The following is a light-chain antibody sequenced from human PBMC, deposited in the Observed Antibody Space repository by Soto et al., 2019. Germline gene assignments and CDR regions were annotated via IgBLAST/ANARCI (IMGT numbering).Light chain of an antibody. V-gene: IGKV3-20*01. CDR3: QQYGGSPLWT. CDR1: QSVSGTY. Sequence: EIVLTQSPGTLSLSPGERATLSCKASQSVSGTYLAWYQQKPGQAPRLLIYGVSSRATGIPDRFSGSGSGTDFTLTISRLEPEDFAVYYCQQYGGSPLWTFGQGTKVEIK. CDR2: GVS. J-gene: IGKJ1*01.